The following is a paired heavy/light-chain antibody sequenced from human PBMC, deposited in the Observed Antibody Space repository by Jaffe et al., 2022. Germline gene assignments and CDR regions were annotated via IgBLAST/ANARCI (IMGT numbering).Heavy chain of an antibody. Sequence: QVQLQQRGAGLLKPSETLSLTCAVYGGSFSNYYWTWIRQPPGKGLEWIGEMTHNGGSNYNPSLKSRVTISVDTSKNQFSLKLTSVTAADTAVYYCARGWGYYYESSGWYFGYWGQGSLVTVSS. J-gene: IGHJ4*02. V-gene: IGHV4-34*01. D-gene: IGHD3-22*01. CDR2: MTHNGGS. CDR1: GGSFSNYY. CDR3: ARGWGYYYESSGWYFGY.
Light chain of an antibody. J-gene: IGKJ1*01. CDR2: GTS. V-gene: IGKV3-15*01. Sequence: EIVMTQSPATLSVSPGERATLSCRASQSVSSNLAWYQQKPGQAPRLLIYGTSTRATAIPGRFSGSGSGTEFTLTISSLQSEDFAVYYCQQYYNWPRTFGQGTKVEIK. CDR1: QSVSSN. CDR3: QQYYNWPRT.